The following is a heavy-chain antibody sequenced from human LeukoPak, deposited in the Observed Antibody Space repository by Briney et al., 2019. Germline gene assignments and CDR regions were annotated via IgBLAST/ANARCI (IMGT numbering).Heavy chain of an antibody. Sequence: SETLSLTCKVSGASISSFYWGWIRQPAGKGLEWIGRIYNTGSANYNPSLQSRVTISGDTSKNQFSLKMYSVTAADTAVYYCARRPSPPDAFDIWGQGTVVTVSS. J-gene: IGHJ3*02. CDR1: GASISSFY. CDR3: ARRPSPPDAFDI. CDR2: IYNTGSA. V-gene: IGHV4-4*07.